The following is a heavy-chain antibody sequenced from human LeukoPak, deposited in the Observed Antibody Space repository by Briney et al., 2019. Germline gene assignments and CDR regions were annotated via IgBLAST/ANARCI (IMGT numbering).Heavy chain of an antibody. CDR1: GGSISSRSYY. J-gene: IGHJ6*02. Sequence: KPSETLSLTCTVSGGSISSRSYYWGWIRQPPGKGLEWIGSIYHSGSTYYNPSPKSRVTISVDTSKNQFSLKLSSVTAADTAVYYCARGDYDTSGYYYYYYGMDVWGQGTTVTVFS. V-gene: IGHV4-39*01. CDR2: IYHSGST. D-gene: IGHD3-22*01. CDR3: ARGDYDTSGYYYYYYGMDV.